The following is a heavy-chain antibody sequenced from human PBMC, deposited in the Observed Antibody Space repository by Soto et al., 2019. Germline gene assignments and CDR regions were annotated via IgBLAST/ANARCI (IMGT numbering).Heavy chain of an antibody. J-gene: IGHJ4*02. D-gene: IGHD3-22*01. V-gene: IGHV4-59*01. CDR2: IYYSGST. CDR1: GGSISSYY. CDR3: ARGTAGYYDSSGYFPPPFDY. Sequence: QVQLQESGPGLVKPSETLSLTCTVSGGSISSYYWSWIRQPPGKGLEWIGYIYYSGSTNYNPSLKSRVTISVDTSKNKFSLKLSSVTAADTAVYYCARGTAGYYDSSGYFPPPFDYWGQGTLVTVSS.